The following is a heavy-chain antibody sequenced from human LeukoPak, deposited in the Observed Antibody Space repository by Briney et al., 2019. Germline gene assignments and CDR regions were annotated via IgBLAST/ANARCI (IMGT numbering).Heavy chain of an antibody. D-gene: IGHD2-2*01. J-gene: IGHJ3*02. V-gene: IGHV4-39*07. CDR1: GGSISSSSYY. CDR2: IYYSGST. Sequence: SETLSLTCTVSGGSISSSSYYWGWIRQPPGKGLEWIGSIYYSGSTYYNPSLKSRVTISVDTSKNQFSLKLSSVTAADTAVYYCARDLGTGYRLNAFDIWGQGTMVTVSS. CDR3: ARDLGTGYRLNAFDI.